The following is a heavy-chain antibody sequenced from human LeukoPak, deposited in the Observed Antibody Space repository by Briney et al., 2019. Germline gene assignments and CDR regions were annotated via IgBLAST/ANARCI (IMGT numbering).Heavy chain of an antibody. CDR3: AKAAKYSSSPHGYYFDY. J-gene: IGHJ4*02. V-gene: IGHV3-23*01. Sequence: PGGSLRLSCAASGFTFDDYGMSWVRQAPGKGLEWVSAISGSGGSTYYADSVKGRFTISRDNSKNTLYLQMNSLRAEDTAVYYCAKAAKYSSSPHGYYFDYWGQGTLVTVSS. CDR1: GFTFDDYG. CDR2: ISGSGGST. D-gene: IGHD6-6*01.